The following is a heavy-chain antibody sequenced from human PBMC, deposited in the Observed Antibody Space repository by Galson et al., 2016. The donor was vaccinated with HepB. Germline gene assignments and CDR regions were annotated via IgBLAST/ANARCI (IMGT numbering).Heavy chain of an antibody. CDR3: ASYYGDYSSSAFDH. D-gene: IGHD4-17*01. J-gene: IGHJ3*01. CDR2: SRNRANSYTT. V-gene: IGHV3-72*01. CDR1: GLTFSDHY. Sequence: SLRLSCAASGLTFSDHYLHWVRQAPGEGLEWVGRSRNRANSYTTEYAASVEGRFTISRDNSRNSLYLQMNNLKSEDTAVYYCASYYGDYSSSAFDHWGQGTMVTVSS.